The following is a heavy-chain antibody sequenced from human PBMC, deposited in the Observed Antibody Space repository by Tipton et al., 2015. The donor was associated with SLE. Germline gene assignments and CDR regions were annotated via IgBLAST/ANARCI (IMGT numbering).Heavy chain of an antibody. CDR3: ARGRVNYIRGSYPPSSFGH. Sequence: LRLSCAVYGGSSSGYYWSWIRQSAGKGLEWIGDIHDGGSSYYNPSLKSRVTISVDTSKNQISLNLTSVTAADTAVYYCARGRVNYIRGSYPPSSFGHWGQGTQVTVSS. D-gene: IGHD3-16*02. J-gene: IGHJ4*01. V-gene: IGHV4-34*01. CDR1: GGSSSGYY. CDR2: IHDGGSS.